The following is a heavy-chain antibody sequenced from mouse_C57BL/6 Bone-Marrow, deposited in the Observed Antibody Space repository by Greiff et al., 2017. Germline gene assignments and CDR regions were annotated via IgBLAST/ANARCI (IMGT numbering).Heavy chain of an antibody. Sequence: VQLQQSGAELAKPGASVKLSCKASGYTFTSYWMHWVKQRPGQGLEWIGYINPSSGYTKYNQKFKDKATLTVDKSSSKAYMQLSSLTYEDSAVYYGARTGIYYGSSYCAMDYWGQGTSGTVSS. J-gene: IGHJ4*01. CDR1: GYTFTSYW. CDR3: ARTGIYYGSSYCAMDY. CDR2: INPSSGYT. V-gene: IGHV1-7*01. D-gene: IGHD1-1*01.